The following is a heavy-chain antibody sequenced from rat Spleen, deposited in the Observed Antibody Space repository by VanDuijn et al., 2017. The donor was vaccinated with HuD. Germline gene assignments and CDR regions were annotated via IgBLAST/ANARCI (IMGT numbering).Heavy chain of an antibody. V-gene: IGHV2-45*01. J-gene: IGHJ2*01. D-gene: IGHD1-1*01. CDR2: VWTGGRT. CDR1: GFSLTSYN. CDR3: ARGNYYSVYLDY. Sequence: QVQLMESGPGLVQPSETLSLTCTVSGFSLTSYNVHWVRQPPGKGLEWMGVVWTGGRTDYNSALKSRLSISRDTSKNQVFLKMNSLQSEDTTTYYCARGNYYSVYLDYWGQGVMVTVSS.